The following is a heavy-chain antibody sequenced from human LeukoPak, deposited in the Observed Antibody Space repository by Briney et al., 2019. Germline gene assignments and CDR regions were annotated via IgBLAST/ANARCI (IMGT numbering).Heavy chain of an antibody. J-gene: IGHJ4*02. Sequence: VKVSCKGSGGTFSSYAISWVRQAPGQGLEWMGRIIPILGIANYAQKFQGRVTVTADKSTSTAYMELSSLRSEDTAVYYCAFISYYYDSSGYLDYWGQGTLVTVSS. CDR1: GGTFSSYA. V-gene: IGHV1-69*04. CDR3: AFISYYYDSSGYLDY. D-gene: IGHD3-22*01. CDR2: IIPILGIA.